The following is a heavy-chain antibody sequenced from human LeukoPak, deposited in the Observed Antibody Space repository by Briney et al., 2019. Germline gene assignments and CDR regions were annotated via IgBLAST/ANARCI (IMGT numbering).Heavy chain of an antibody. V-gene: IGHV4-59*01. D-gene: IGHD3-3*01. CDR3: ARVIITIFGVVNYYYYMDV. Sequence: PSETLSLTCTVSGGSISSYYWSWIRQPPGKGLEWIGYIYYSGSTNYNPSLKSRVTISVDTSKNQFSLKLSSVTAADTAVYYCARVIITIFGVVNYYYYMDVWGKETTVTVSS. CDR2: IYYSGST. CDR1: GGSISSYY. J-gene: IGHJ6*03.